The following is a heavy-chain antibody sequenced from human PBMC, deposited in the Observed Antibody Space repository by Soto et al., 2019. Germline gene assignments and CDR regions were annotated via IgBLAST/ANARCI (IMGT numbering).Heavy chain of an antibody. CDR1: GFAFSTHA. D-gene: IGHD1-26*01. V-gene: IGHV3-23*01. Sequence: PGGSLRLSCAASGFAFSTHAMNWVRQARGKGLAWVSSITPSGDSTYYADSVKGRCAISRDNSKNTLSLQMHRLRSEDSAVYYCVPGRGVPFTWGRGTLVPVSS. CDR2: ITPSGDST. J-gene: IGHJ4*02. CDR3: VPGRGVPFT.